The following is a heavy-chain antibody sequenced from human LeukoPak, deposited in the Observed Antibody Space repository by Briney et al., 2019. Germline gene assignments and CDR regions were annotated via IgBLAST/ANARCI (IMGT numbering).Heavy chain of an antibody. Sequence: GESLQISCKGSGYSFTSYWIGWVRQMPGKGLEWMGIIYPGDSDTRYSPSFQGQVTISADKSISTAYLQWSSLKASDTAMYYCARRRSSWGVGDYYMDVWGKGTTVTVSS. V-gene: IGHV5-51*01. CDR2: IYPGDSDT. CDR3: ARRRSSWGVGDYYMDV. D-gene: IGHD6-13*01. J-gene: IGHJ6*03. CDR1: GYSFTSYW.